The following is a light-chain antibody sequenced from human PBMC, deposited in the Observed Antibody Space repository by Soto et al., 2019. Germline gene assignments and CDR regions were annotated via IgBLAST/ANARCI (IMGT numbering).Light chain of an antibody. J-gene: IGKJ2*01. CDR1: QIISTY. CDR2: ATS. V-gene: IGKV1-39*01. Sequence: DIQLTQSPSSLSASVGDRVTITCRATQIISTYLNWYLHKPGKAPELLIYATSILQTGVPSRFSGSGSGTDFTLTISSLQPEDFATYYCQQTYSLPYTFGQGTNLEI. CDR3: QQTYSLPYT.